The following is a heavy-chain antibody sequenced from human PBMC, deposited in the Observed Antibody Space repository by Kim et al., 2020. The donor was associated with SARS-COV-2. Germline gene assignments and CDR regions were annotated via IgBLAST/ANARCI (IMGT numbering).Heavy chain of an antibody. CDR3: TTGYCTNTNCWV. D-gene: IGHD2-2*01. CDR1: GFTFTDAW. V-gene: IGHV3-15*01. CDR2: IKGKSNGGAI. Sequence: GSLRLSCAASGFTFTDAWMSWVHQAPGKGPEWVGRIKGKSNGGAIDYAAPVKGRFTISRDDSKNTLYLQMNSLKTEDTGVYYCTTGYCTNTNCWVWGQGTVVTVSS. J-gene: IGHJ4*02.